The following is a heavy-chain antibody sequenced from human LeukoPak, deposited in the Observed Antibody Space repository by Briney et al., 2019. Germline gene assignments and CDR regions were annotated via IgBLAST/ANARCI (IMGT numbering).Heavy chain of an antibody. D-gene: IGHD6-6*01. V-gene: IGHV1-69*04. J-gene: IGHJ4*02. CDR2: IIPILGIA. CDR3: AITEYSSSSLFDY. Sequence: VASVKVSCKASGGTFSSYAISWVRQAPGQGLEWMGRIIPILGIANYAQKFQGRVTITADKSTSTAYMELSSLRSEDTAVYYCAITEYSSSSLFDYWGQGTLVTVSS. CDR1: GGTFSSYA.